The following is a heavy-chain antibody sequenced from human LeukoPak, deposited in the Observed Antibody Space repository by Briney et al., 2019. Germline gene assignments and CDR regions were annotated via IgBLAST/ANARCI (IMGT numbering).Heavy chain of an antibody. D-gene: IGHD3-10*01. CDR1: GFTVSSNY. V-gene: IGHV3-53*05. CDR2: IYSGGST. J-gene: IGHJ3*02. CDR3: ARPRDRIWFGELSWGAFDI. Sequence: GGSLRLSCAASGFTVSSNYMSWVRQAPGKGLEWVSVIYSGGSTYYADSVKGRFTISRDNSKNTLYLQMNSLRSDDTAVYYCARPRDRIWFGELSWGAFDIWGQGTMVTVSS.